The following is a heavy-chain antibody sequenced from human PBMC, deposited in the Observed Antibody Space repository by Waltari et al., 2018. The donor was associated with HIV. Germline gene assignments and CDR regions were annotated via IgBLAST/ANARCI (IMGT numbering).Heavy chain of an antibody. D-gene: IGHD3-10*01. V-gene: IGHV3-30*04. J-gene: IGHJ4*02. CDR3: ARGSPYFDY. CDR1: GFTFSTYA. Sequence: QVQLVESGGDVVQPGRSLRISCAASGFTFSTYALPWVRQAPGKGLEWVAFNYAHSVKCRFTISRDTSKNTLYLQMNSLRAEDTAVYYCARGSPYFDYWGQGTLVTVSS.